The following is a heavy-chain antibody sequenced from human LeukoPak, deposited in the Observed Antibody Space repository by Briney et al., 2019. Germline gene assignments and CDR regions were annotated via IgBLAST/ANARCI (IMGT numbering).Heavy chain of an antibody. CDR3: AKVRAYYDSSGYFY. Sequence: GGSLRLSCAASGFTFSSYWMSWVRQAPGKGPEWVANIKQDGSEKYYVDSVKGRFTISRDNAKNTLYLQMNSLRAGDTAVYYCAKVRAYYDSSGYFYWGQGTLVTVSS. V-gene: IGHV3-7*03. CDR2: IKQDGSEK. CDR1: GFTFSSYW. J-gene: IGHJ4*02. D-gene: IGHD3-22*01.